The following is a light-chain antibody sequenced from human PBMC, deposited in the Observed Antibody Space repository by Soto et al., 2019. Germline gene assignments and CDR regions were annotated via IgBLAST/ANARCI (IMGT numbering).Light chain of an antibody. Sequence: EIVLTQSPGTLSLSPGERATLSCRTSQSVSSSYLAWYQQQPGQAPRRLIYGASSRATGIPDRFSGSGSGTDFTLTISRLEPEDFAVYYCQQYGSSSWTFGQGTKVE. CDR3: QQYGSSSWT. V-gene: IGKV3-20*01. CDR2: GAS. CDR1: QSVSSSY. J-gene: IGKJ1*01.